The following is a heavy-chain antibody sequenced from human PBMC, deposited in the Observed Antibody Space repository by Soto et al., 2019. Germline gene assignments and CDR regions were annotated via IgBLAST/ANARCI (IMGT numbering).Heavy chain of an antibody. CDR3: TRHTSLHYCISATCPGMDV. D-gene: IGHD2-2*01. J-gene: IGHJ6*02. CDR1: GLTFSDYS. CDR2: ISSSSSSI. Sequence: GGSLRLSCAASGLTFSDYSMNWVRQAPGKGLEWLSYISSSSSSIFYADSLKGRFTISRDNAKNSLYLQMDSLRAEDTAVYYCTRHTSLHYCISATCPGMDVWGQGTTVTVSS. V-gene: IGHV3-48*01.